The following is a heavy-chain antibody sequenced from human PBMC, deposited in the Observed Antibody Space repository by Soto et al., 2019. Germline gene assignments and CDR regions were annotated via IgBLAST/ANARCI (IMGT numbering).Heavy chain of an antibody. CDR2: IIPVVCTT. J-gene: IGHJ4*02. Sequence: QVQLVQSGAEVKKPGSSVKVSCKASGDTFTTNSLNWVRQAPGQGLEWMGGIIPVVCTTKYAQKYQDRVTSTGDKSTTTAYMELSSLRSDDTAVYYCARGLLYATTDFDYWGQGTPVTVSS. V-gene: IGHV1-69*06. CDR1: GDTFTTNS. D-gene: IGHD2-8*01. CDR3: ARGLLYATTDFDY.